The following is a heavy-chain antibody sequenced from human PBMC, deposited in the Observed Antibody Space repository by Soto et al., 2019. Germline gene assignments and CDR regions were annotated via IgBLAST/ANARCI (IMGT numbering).Heavy chain of an antibody. D-gene: IGHD6-19*01. CDR3: ARDRRKKQWLIYYYYFGMDV. Sequence: QVQLVQSGAEVKKPGASVKVSCKAPGYTFTSYAMHWVRQAPAQRLEWMGWINAGNGNTKYSQKFQGRVTVTRDTSASTAYMELSSLRSEDTAVYYCARDRRKKQWLIYYYYFGMDVWGQGTTVTVS. CDR1: GYTFTSYA. J-gene: IGHJ6*02. CDR2: INAGNGNT. V-gene: IGHV1-3*01.